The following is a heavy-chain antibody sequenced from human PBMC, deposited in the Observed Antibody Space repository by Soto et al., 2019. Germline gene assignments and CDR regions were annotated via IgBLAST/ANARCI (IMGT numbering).Heavy chain of an antibody. CDR2: FSGSGGST. J-gene: IGHJ6*02. CDR1: GFTFSNYA. V-gene: IGHV3-23*01. CDR3: ARDWTGATCPCLDV. D-gene: IGHD3-3*01. Sequence: EVQLLESGGGLVQPGGSLRLSCAAAGFTFSNYALTWVRQSPGKGLEWVSTFSGSGGSTYYADSVRGRFTISRDNSQNTLVLQMNSLRVEATAIYYCARDWTGATCPCLDVWGQGTKVSVSS.